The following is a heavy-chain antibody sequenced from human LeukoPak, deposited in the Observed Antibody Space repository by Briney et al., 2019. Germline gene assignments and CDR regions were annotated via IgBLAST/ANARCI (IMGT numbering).Heavy chain of an antibody. J-gene: IGHJ2*01. D-gene: IGHD2-2*01. V-gene: IGHV4-31*03. CDR1: GGSISSVGYY. CDR3: ARGRGYCSSTSCRHWYFDL. Sequence: PSQTLSLTCTVSGGSISSVGYYWSWIRQHPGKGLDGIGYIYFSGSTYYNPSLKSRVTISVDTSKNQFSLKLSSVTAADTAVYYCARGRGYCSSTSCRHWYFDLWGRGTLVTVSS. CDR2: IYFSGST.